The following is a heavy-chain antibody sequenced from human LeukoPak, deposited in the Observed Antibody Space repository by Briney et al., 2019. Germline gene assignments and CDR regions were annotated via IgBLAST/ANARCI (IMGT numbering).Heavy chain of an antibody. J-gene: IGHJ4*02. Sequence: ASVKVSCKASGYTFTTYGISWVRQAPGQGLEWMGWINPNSGGTNYAQKFQGRVTMTRDTSISTAYMELSRLRSDDTAVYYCARVVGYGDYSFDYWGQGTLVTVSS. CDR1: GYTFTTYG. D-gene: IGHD4-17*01. V-gene: IGHV1-2*02. CDR3: ARVVGYGDYSFDY. CDR2: INPNSGGT.